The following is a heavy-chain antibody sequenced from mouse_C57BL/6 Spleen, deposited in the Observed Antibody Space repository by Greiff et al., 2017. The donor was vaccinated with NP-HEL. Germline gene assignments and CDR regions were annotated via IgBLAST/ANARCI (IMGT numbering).Heavy chain of an antibody. CDR3: ARCYDYALDY. J-gene: IGHJ2*01. Sequence: QVQLQQSGAELVRPGTSVKMSCKASGYTFTNYWIGWAKQRPGHGLEWIGDIYPGGGYTNYNEKFKGKATLTADKSSSTAYMQFSSLTSEDSAIYYCARCYDYALDYWGQGTTLTVSS. CDR2: IYPGGGYT. V-gene: IGHV1-63*01. D-gene: IGHD2-4*01. CDR1: GYTFTNYW.